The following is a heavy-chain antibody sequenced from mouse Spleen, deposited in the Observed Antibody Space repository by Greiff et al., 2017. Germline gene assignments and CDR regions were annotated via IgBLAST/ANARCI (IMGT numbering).Heavy chain of an antibody. CDR1: GFTFSRFG. V-gene: IGHV5-17*02. Sequence: EVQLVESGGGLVQPGGSRKLSCAASGFTFSRFGMHWVRQAPEKGLAWVAYISSGSSTIYYADTVKGRFTISRDNPKNTLFLQMTSLRSEDTAMYYCARSGSSPYWYFDVWGAGTTVTVSS. CDR3: ARSGSSPYWYFDV. CDR2: ISSGSSTI. D-gene: IGHD1-1*01. J-gene: IGHJ1*01.